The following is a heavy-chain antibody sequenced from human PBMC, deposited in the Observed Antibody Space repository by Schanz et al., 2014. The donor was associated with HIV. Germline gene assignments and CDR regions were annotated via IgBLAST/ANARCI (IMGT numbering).Heavy chain of an antibody. CDR3: ARDAARYFDWSYYFDF. Sequence: VQLLEFGGGSVRPGEFLRLSCAASGFTFSSYGMHWVRQAPGKGLEWVAVIWHDGSSKYYADSVKGRFTISRDNSKSTLYLQMNSLRAEDTAVYYCARDAARYFDWSYYFDFWGQGTLVTVSS. V-gene: IGHV3-33*01. CDR1: GFTFSSYG. CDR2: IWHDGSSK. J-gene: IGHJ4*02. D-gene: IGHD3-9*01.